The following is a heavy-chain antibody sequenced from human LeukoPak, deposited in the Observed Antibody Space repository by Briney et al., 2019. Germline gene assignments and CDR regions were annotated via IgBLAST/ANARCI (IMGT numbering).Heavy chain of an antibody. D-gene: IGHD5-24*01. CDR1: GGSISSGSYY. V-gene: IGHV4-61*01. CDR2: IYYSGST. J-gene: IGHJ3*02. Sequence: SQTLSLTCTVSGGSISSGSYYWSWIRQPPGKGLEWIGYIYYSGSTNYNPSLKSRVTISVDTSKNQFSLKLSSVTAADTAVYYCARELHGSEDAFDIWGQGTMVTVSS. CDR3: ARELHGSEDAFDI.